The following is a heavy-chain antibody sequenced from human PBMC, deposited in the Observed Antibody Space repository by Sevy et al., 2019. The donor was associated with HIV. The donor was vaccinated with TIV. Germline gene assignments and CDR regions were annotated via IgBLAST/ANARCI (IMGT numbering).Heavy chain of an antibody. CDR2: IIPILGIA. Sequence: ASVKVSCKASGGTFSSYAISWVRQAPGQGLEWMGRIIPILGIANYAQKFQGRVTITADKSTSTAYMELSSLRSEDTAVYYCARAIIAADSDYYYYYGMDVWGQGTMVTVSS. J-gene: IGHJ6*02. V-gene: IGHV1-69*04. D-gene: IGHD6-13*01. CDR1: GGTFSSYA. CDR3: ARAIIAADSDYYYYYGMDV.